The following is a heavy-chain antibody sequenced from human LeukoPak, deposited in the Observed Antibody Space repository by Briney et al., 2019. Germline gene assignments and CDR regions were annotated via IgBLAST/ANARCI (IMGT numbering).Heavy chain of an antibody. V-gene: IGHV4-39*07. CDR2: IFYSGST. CDR3: ARVPGLTGEYFDY. J-gene: IGHJ4*02. Sequence: SETLSLTCTVSGGSITSSNNYWGWIRQPPGKGLEWIGNIFYSGSTFYNPSLKSRVTISVDTSKNQFSLKLSSVTAADTAVYYCARVPGLTGEYFDYWGQGTLVTVSS. D-gene: IGHD7-27*01. CDR1: GGSITSSNNY.